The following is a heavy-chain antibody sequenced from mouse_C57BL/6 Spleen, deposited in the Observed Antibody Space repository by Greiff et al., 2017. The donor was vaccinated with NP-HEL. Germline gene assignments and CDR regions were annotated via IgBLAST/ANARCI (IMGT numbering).Heavy chain of an antibody. CDR2: IDPSDSYT. D-gene: IGHD2-5*01. Sequence: QVQLQQSGAELVMPGASVKLSCKASGYTFTSYWMHWVKQRPGQGLEWIGEIDPSDSYTNYNQKFKGKSTLTVDKSSSTAYMQLSSLTSEDSAVYYCARRGYYSNYYAMDYWGQGTSVTVSS. V-gene: IGHV1-69*01. J-gene: IGHJ4*01. CDR1: GYTFTSYW. CDR3: ARRGYYSNYYAMDY.